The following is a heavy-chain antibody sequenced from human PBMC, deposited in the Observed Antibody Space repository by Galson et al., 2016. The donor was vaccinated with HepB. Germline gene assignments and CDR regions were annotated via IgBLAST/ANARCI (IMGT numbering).Heavy chain of an antibody. V-gene: IGHV4-4*02. CDR1: GGSISNDNW. CDR2: IYRSGST. D-gene: IGHD6-19*01. CDR3: ASNGWYCLDY. Sequence: SETLSLTCTVSGGSISNDNWWSWVRQSPGKGLEWIGEIYRSGSTHYNPSLKSRATISVDNSNNRFSLRLNSVSAADTAIYFCASNGWYCLDYWGHGTLVTVSS. J-gene: IGHJ4*01.